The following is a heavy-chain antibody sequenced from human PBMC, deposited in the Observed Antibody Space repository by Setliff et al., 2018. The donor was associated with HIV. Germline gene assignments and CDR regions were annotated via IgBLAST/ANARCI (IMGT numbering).Heavy chain of an antibody. D-gene: IGHD1-26*01. V-gene: IGHV1-18*01. CDR2: INAYNGNT. Sequence: GASVKVSCKASGYTFTSYGITWVRQAPGQGLEWMGWINAYNGNTNYAQELQGRVTMTTDTSTSTVYMELRSLRSDDTAVYYCAREGYSGSYFNYYYYLGVWGKGTTVTVSS. CDR1: GYTFTSYG. J-gene: IGHJ6*03. CDR3: AREGYSGSYFNYYYYLGV.